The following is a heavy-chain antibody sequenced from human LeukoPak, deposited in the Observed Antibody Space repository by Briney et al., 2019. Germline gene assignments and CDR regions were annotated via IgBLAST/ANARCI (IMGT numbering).Heavy chain of an antibody. V-gene: IGHV3-74*01. CDR3: ASSRGWLQPDY. D-gene: IGHD5-24*01. CDR2: INSDGSST. J-gene: IGHJ4*02. Sequence: TGGSLRLSCAASGFTFSSYWMHWVRQAPGKGLVWVSRINSDGSSTSYADSVKGRSTISRDNAKNTLYLQMNSLRAEDTAVYYCASSRGWLQPDYWGQGTLVTVSS. CDR1: GFTFSSYW.